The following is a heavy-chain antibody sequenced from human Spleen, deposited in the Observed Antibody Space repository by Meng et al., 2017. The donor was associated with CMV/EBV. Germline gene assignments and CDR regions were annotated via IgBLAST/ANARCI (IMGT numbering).Heavy chain of an antibody. D-gene: IGHD6-13*01. J-gene: IGHJ4*02. V-gene: IGHV3-74*01. CDR1: GFTFSSYW. Sequence: GESLKISCAASGFTFSSYWMHWVRQAPGKGLVWVSRINSDGSSTSYADSVKGRFTISRDNAKNTLYLQMNSLRAEDTAVYYCAKLSVEGSSSPWDYWGQGTLVTVSS. CDR3: AKLSVEGSSSPWDY. CDR2: INSDGSST.